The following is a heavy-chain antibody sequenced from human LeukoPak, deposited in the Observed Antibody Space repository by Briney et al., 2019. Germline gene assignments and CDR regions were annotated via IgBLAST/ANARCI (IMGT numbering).Heavy chain of an antibody. CDR2: IYYSGCT. D-gene: IGHD1-26*01. CDR1: GGSISSYY. Sequence: SETLSLTCTVSGGSISSYYWSWIRQPPGKGLEWIGYIYYSGCTNYNPSLKSRVTISVDTSKNQFSLKLSSVTAADTAVYYCARASLMTRWFDPWGQGTLVTVSS. J-gene: IGHJ5*02. V-gene: IGHV4-59*01. CDR3: ARASLMTRWFDP.